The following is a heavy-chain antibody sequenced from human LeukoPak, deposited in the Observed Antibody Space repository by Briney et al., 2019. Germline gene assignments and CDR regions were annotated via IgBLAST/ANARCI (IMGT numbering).Heavy chain of an antibody. CDR3: AKVFQSSAYFPDY. V-gene: IGHV3-23*01. CDR2: ISADGRRS. Sequence: PGGSLRLSCTASGFIFGNYAMSWVRQAPGKGLEWVSAISADGRRSYNADSVKGRFTISRDNSENTVFLQMNSLRDEDTAVYHCAKVFQSSAYFPDYWGQGTLVTVSS. D-gene: IGHD3-22*01. CDR1: GFIFGNYA. J-gene: IGHJ4*02.